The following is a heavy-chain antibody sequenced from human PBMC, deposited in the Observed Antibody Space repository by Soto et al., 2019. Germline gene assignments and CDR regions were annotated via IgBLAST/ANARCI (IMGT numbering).Heavy chain of an antibody. V-gene: IGHV1-18*01. J-gene: IGHJ3*02. CDR2: ISAYNGNT. CDR1: GYTLTSYG. Sequence: ASVKVXCKASGYTLTSYGISWVRQAPGQGLEWMGWISAYNGNTNYAQKLQGRVTMTTDTSTSTAYMELRSLRSDDTAVYYCARDPRYDYVWGSYRYWKLNAFDIWGQGTMVTVS. CDR3: ARDPRYDYVWGSYRYWKLNAFDI. D-gene: IGHD3-16*02.